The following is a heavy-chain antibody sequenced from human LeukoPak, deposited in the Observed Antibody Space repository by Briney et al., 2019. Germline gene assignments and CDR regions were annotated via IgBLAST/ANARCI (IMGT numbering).Heavy chain of an antibody. Sequence: GGSLRLSCATSGFTFSYYYMSWIRQAPGKGLEWVSYISNSNSYTNYADSVKGRFTISRDNSKNTLYLQMNSLSAEDTAVYYCARDSSGPLYWGQGTLVTVSS. CDR2: ISNSNSYT. CDR1: GFTFSYYY. CDR3: ARDSSGPLY. J-gene: IGHJ4*02. V-gene: IGHV3-11*06. D-gene: IGHD6-19*01.